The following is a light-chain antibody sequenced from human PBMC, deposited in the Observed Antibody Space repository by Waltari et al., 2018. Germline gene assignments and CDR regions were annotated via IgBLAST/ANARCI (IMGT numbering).Light chain of an antibody. Sequence: DIEMTQSPSSVSAFVGDRVTIPCRASLSISNGLAWYQQKPGKAPKTLIYAASSLQSGVPSRFSGSGSGTDFTLTISSLQPADFATYYCQQSYSTPRTFGQGTKVEIK. CDR3: QQSYSTPRT. J-gene: IGKJ1*01. CDR1: LSISNG. V-gene: IGKV1-12*01. CDR2: AAS.